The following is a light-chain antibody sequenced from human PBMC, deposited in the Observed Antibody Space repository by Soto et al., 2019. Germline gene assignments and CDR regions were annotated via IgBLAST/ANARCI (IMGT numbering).Light chain of an antibody. CDR3: QQSYGAPFA. J-gene: IGKJ3*01. Sequence: IVMTQSPDSLAVSLGERATINCKSSQSVLSSSNNKNYLAWCQQKPGQPPKLLIYWASTRESWVPDRFSGSGSGTDFALTISSLQAEDVAVYYCQQSYGAPFAFGPGTKVDIK. CDR1: QSVLSSSNNKNY. V-gene: IGKV4-1*01. CDR2: WAS.